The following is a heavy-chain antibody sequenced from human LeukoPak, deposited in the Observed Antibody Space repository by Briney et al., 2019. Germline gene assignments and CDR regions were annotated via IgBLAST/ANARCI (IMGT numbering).Heavy chain of an antibody. J-gene: IGHJ3*02. Sequence: GGSLRLSCAASGFTFSSYWMSWVRQAPGKGLEWVSSISSSSSYIYYADSVKGRFTISRDNAKNSLYLQMNSLRAEDTAVYYCARVCLIVGARFGAFDIWGQGTMVTVSS. V-gene: IGHV3-21*01. CDR1: GFTFSSYW. CDR3: ARVCLIVGARFGAFDI. CDR2: ISSSSSYI. D-gene: IGHD1-26*01.